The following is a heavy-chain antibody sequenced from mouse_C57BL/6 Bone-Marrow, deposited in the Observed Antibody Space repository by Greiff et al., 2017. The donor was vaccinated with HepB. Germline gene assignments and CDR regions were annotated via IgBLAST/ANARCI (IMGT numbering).Heavy chain of an antibody. CDR3: ATGSNSLFAY. D-gene: IGHD2-5*01. V-gene: IGHV14-4*01. CDR2: IDPENGDT. CDR1: GFNIKDDY. Sequence: VQLQQSGAELVRPGASVKLSCTASGFNIKDDYMHWVKQRPEQGLEWIGWIDPENGDTEYASKFQGKATITADTSSNTAYLQLSSLTSEDTAVYYCATGSNSLFAYWGQGTLVTVSA. J-gene: IGHJ3*01.